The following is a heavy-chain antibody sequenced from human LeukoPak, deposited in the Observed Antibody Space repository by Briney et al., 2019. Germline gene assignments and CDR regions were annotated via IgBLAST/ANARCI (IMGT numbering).Heavy chain of an antibody. CDR1: GFTFDDYA. D-gene: IGHD3-9*01. CDR2: ISWNSGSI. V-gene: IGHV3-9*01. CDR3: AKGQYYDISDQVDY. J-gene: IGHJ4*02. Sequence: PGRSLRLSCAASGFTFDDYAMDWIRQAPGKGLEWVSGISWNSGSIGYADSVKGRFTISRDNAKNSLYPQMDSLRAEDTALYYCAKGQYYDISDQVDYWGQGTLVTVSS.